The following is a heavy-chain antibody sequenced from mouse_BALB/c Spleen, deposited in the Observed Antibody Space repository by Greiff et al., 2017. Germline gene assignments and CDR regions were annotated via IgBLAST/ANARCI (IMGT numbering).Heavy chain of an antibody. D-gene: IGHD2-2*01. CDR2: INPSSGYT. J-gene: IGHJ4*01. CDR1: GYTFTSYT. Sequence: VQLQQSGAELARPGASVKMSCKASGYTFTSYTMHWVKQRPGQGLEWIGYINPSSGYTNYNQKFKDKATLTADKSSSTAYMQLSSLTSEDAAVYYCARGGYDGYAMDYWGQGTSVTVSS. V-gene: IGHV1-4*01. CDR3: ARGGYDGYAMDY.